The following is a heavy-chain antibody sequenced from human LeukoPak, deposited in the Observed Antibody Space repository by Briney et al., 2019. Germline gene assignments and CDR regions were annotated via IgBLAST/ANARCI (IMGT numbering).Heavy chain of an antibody. CDR1: GFTFSNYA. CDR2: ISGSGGST. CDR3: AKGTKAYCSNGSCYYFDY. V-gene: IGHV3-23*01. Sequence: PGGSLRLSCAASGFTFSNYAMTWVRQAPGTGLEWVSAISGSGGSTYCADSVKGRFTISRDNSKNTLYLQMNSLRAEDTALYYCAKGTKAYCSNGSCYYFDYWGRGTLVTVSS. D-gene: IGHD2-15*01. J-gene: IGHJ4*02.